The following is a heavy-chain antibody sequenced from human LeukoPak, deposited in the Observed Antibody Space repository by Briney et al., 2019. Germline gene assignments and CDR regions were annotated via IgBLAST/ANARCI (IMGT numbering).Heavy chain of an antibody. CDR3: ARVGTAVVPVFHWYFDL. V-gene: IGHV3-7*01. CDR1: GFTSSSHR. Sequence: GGSLRLSCAASGFTSSSHRMSWVRQAPGKGLEWVANIKEDGSEKNYVDSVKGRFTISRDNAKNSLYLQMNSLRVEDTAVYHCARVGTAVVPVFHWYFDLWGRGTLVTVSS. D-gene: IGHD2-2*01. J-gene: IGHJ2*01. CDR2: IKEDGSEK.